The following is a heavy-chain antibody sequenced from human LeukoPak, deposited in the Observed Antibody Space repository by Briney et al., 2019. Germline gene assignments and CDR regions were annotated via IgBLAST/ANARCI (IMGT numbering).Heavy chain of an antibody. CDR1: GGSISSSSYY. V-gene: IGHV4-39*07. D-gene: IGHD5-24*01. Sequence: PSQTLSLTCTVSGGSISSSSYYWGWIRQPPGKGLEWIGSIYYSGSTYYNPSLKSRVTISVDTSKNQFSLKLSSVTAADTAVYYCAREAEMATNWFDPWGQGTLVTVSS. CDR3: AREAEMATNWFDP. CDR2: IYYSGST. J-gene: IGHJ5*02.